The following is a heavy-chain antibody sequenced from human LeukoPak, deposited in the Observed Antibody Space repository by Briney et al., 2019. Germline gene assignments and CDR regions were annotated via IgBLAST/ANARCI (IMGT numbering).Heavy chain of an antibody. CDR3: ARGQAQQWLVSPWNYYYMDV. D-gene: IGHD6-19*01. J-gene: IGHJ6*03. V-gene: IGHV3-48*01. Sequence: PGGSLRLSCAASGFTFSSYSMNWVRQAPGKGLEWVSYISSSSSTIYYADSVKGRFTISRDNAKNSLYLQMNSLRAEDTAVYYCARGQAQQWLVSPWNYYYMDVWGKGTTVTISS. CDR1: GFTFSSYS. CDR2: ISSSSSTI.